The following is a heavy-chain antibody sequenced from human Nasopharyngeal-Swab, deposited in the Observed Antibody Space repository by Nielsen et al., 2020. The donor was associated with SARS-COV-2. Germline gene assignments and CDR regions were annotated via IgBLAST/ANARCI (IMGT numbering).Heavy chain of an antibody. V-gene: IGHV5-51*01. Sequence: GGSLRLSCKGSGYSFSNYWIAWVRQMPGKGLEWMGIIYPGDSDTRYSPSFQGQVTISADKSISTVYLQWSSLKASGTAMYYCAKTYYYGSGRTIWFDPWGQGTFVTVSS. CDR1: GYSFSNYW. J-gene: IGHJ5*02. CDR2: IYPGDSDT. D-gene: IGHD3-10*01. CDR3: AKTYYYGSGRTIWFDP.